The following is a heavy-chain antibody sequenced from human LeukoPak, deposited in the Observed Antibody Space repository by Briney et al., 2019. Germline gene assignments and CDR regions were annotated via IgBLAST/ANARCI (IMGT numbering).Heavy chain of an antibody. J-gene: IGHJ4*02. CDR1: GFTFDDYA. D-gene: IGHD3-16*02. CDR3: AKDIGLRLGELSLPDY. CDR2: ISWDGGST. Sequence: GGSLRLSCAASGFTFDDYAMHWVRQAPGKGLEWVSLISWDGGSTYYADSVKGRFTISRDNSKNSLYLQMNSLRAEDTALYYCAKDIGLRLGELSLPDYWGQGTLVTVSS. V-gene: IGHV3-43D*03.